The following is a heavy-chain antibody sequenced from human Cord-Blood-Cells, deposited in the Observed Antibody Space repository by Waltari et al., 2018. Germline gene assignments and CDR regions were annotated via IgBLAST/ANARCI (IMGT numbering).Heavy chain of an antibody. J-gene: IGHJ5*02. CDR1: GGSISSYY. CDR2: IYTSGST. CDR3: AREDSIGWYWFDP. Sequence: QVQLQESGPGLVTPSETLSPTSSVSGGSISSYYWSWLRQPAGEGLEWIGRIYTSGSTNYNPSLNSRVTMSVDTSKNQFSLKLSSVTAADTAVYYCAREDSIGWYWFDPWGQGTLVTVSS. D-gene: IGHD6-19*01. V-gene: IGHV4-4*07.